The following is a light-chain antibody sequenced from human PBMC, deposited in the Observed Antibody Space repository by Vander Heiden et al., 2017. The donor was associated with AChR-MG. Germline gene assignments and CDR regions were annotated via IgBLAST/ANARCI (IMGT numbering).Light chain of an antibody. CDR3: QQLNKWSFT. J-gene: IGKJ3*01. CDR2: DAS. CDR1: QSVSSN. Sequence: EIVMTQSPATLSVSPGERATLSCRASQSVSSNLAWYQQKPGQAPRLLIYDASNRATGVPARFSGSGSGTEFTLTISSLQSEDFAVYYCQQLNKWSFTFGPGTKVDIK. V-gene: IGKV3-15*01.